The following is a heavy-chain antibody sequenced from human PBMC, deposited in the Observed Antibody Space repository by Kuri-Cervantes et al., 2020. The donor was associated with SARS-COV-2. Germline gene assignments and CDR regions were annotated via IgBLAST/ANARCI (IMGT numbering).Heavy chain of an antibody. CDR2: IVVGSGNT. V-gene: IGHV1-58*02. CDR1: GFTQITSA. CDR3: AADSGRWLQLEAFDI. J-gene: IGHJ3*02. Sequence: SVKVSCKASGFTQITSAIHWVRQARGQRPEWIGWIVVGSGNTNYAQKFQERVTITRDMSTSTAYMELSSLRSEDTAVYYCAADSGRWLQLEAFDIWGQGTMVTVSS. D-gene: IGHD5-24*01.